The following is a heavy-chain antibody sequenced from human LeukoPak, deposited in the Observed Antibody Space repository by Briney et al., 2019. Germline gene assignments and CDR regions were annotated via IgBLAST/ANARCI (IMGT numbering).Heavy chain of an antibody. V-gene: IGHV3-53*01. CDR3: ASGNQNREGRAAAGTNAFDI. J-gene: IGHJ3*02. Sequence: GGSLRLSCAASGFTVSSNYMSCVHPAARQGLERVSGIYSGGSTYYADSVKGRFTISRDNSKNTLYLQMNSLRAEDTAVYYCASGNQNREGRAAAGTNAFDIWGQGTMVTVSS. CDR1: GFTVSSNY. D-gene: IGHD6-13*01. CDR2: IYSGGST.